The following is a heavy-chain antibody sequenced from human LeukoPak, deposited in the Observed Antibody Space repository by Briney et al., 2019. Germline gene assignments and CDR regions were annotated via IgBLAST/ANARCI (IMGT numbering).Heavy chain of an antibody. CDR2: ISSSSSTI. CDR3: ARGGGYSYDYFDY. CDR1: GFTFSSYS. V-gene: IGHV3-48*04. Sequence: GGSLRLSCAASGFTFSSYSMNWVRQAPGKGLEWVSYISSSSSTIYYADSVKGRFTISRDNAKNSLYLQMNSLRAEDTAVYYCARGGGYSYDYFDYWGQGTLVTVSS. J-gene: IGHJ4*02. D-gene: IGHD5-18*01.